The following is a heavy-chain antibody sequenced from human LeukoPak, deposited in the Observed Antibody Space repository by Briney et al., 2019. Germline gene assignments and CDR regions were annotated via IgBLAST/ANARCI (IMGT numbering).Heavy chain of an antibody. Sequence: GGSLRLSCAASGFTFKTHAMSWVRQAPGKGLECVSRIDDSGVIRSYADAVKGRFTISRDNSKMTLTLQMNSLRAEDTAVYYCAKRLKRNYYYHHAMDVWGQGTTVTVSS. D-gene: IGHD3-22*01. CDR1: GFTFKTHA. CDR2: IDDSGVIR. V-gene: IGHV3-23*01. J-gene: IGHJ6*02. CDR3: AKRLKRNYYYHHAMDV.